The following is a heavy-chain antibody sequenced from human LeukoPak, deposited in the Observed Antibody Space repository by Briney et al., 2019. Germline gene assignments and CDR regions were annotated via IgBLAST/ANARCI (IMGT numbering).Heavy chain of an antibody. Sequence: PSETLSLTCTVSGASISSYYWSWIRQPPGKGLEWIGYIYYSGSTNYNPSLKSRVTISVDTSKNQFSLKLSSVTAADTAVYYCARLLGVGATTGPLGTFDYWGQGTLVTVSS. J-gene: IGHJ4*02. CDR2: IYYSGST. CDR1: GASISSYY. D-gene: IGHD1-26*01. V-gene: IGHV4-59*08. CDR3: ARLLGVGATTGPLGTFDY.